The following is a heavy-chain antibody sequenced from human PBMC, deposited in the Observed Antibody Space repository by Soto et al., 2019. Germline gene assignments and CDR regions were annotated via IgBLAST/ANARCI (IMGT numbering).Heavy chain of an antibody. CDR1: GFTFSSYG. CDR3: AKDRPIYYGMDV. Sequence: GGSLRLSCAASGFTFSSYGMHWVRQAPGKGLEWVAVISYDGSNKYYADSVKGRFTISRDNSKNTLYLQMNSLRAEDTAVYYCAKDRPIYYGMDVWGRGTTVTVSS. CDR2: ISYDGSNK. V-gene: IGHV3-30*18. J-gene: IGHJ6*02.